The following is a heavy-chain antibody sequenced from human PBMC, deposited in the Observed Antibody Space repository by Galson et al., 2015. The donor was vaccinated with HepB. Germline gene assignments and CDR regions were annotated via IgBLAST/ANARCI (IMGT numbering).Heavy chain of an antibody. CDR1: GYTFTSYG. CDR2: ISAYNGNT. Sequence: SVKVSCKASGYTFTSYGISWVRQAPGQGLEWMGWISAYNGNTNYAQKLQGRVTMTADTSTSTAYMELRSLRSDDTAVYYCARDQLGYCSSTSCYTFFRAKYDYWGQGTLVTVSS. CDR3: ARDQLGYCSSTSCYTFFRAKYDY. J-gene: IGHJ4*02. D-gene: IGHD2-2*02. V-gene: IGHV1-18*01.